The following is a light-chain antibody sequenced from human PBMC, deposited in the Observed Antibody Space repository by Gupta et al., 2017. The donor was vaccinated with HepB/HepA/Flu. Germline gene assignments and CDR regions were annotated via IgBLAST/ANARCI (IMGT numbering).Light chain of an antibody. CDR2: KAS. CDR3: QQYNSYSRT. V-gene: IGKV1-5*03. CDR1: QSISSW. J-gene: IGKJ1*01. Sequence: IQITHSPSTLSASVGDRVTITCRASQSISSWLAWYQQKPGKAPKLLIYKASSLESGVPSRFSGSGSGTEFTLTISSLQPDDFATYYCQQYNSYSRTFGQGTKVEIK.